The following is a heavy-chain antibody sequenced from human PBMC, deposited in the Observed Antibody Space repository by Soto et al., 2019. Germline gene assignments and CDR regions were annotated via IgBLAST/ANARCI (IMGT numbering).Heavy chain of an antibody. Sequence: SVKVSCKASGFTFTSSAVQWVRQARGQRLEWIGWIVVGSGNTNYAQKFQERVTITRDMSTSTAYMELSSLRSEDTAVYYCATYDFWSGYQFDYWGQGTLVTVSS. D-gene: IGHD3-3*01. CDR2: IVVGSGNT. J-gene: IGHJ4*02. CDR3: ATYDFWSGYQFDY. CDR1: GFTFTSSA. V-gene: IGHV1-58*01.